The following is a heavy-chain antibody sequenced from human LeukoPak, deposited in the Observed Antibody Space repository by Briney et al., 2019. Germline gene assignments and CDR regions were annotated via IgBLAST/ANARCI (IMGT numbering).Heavy chain of an antibody. J-gene: IGHJ6*03. CDR2: INHSGST. D-gene: IGHD2-2*01. CDR1: GGSFSGYY. CDR3: AGEYQLPSMDV. V-gene: IGHV4-34*01. Sequence: PSETLSLTCAVYGGSFSGYYWSWIRQPPGKGLEWIGEINHSGSTNYNPSLKSRVTISVDTSKNQFSLKLSSVTAADTAVYYCAGEYQLPSMDVWGKGTTVTISS.